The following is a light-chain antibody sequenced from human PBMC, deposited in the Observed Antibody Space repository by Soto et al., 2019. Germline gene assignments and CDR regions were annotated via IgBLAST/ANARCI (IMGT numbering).Light chain of an antibody. CDR2: EAS. Sequence: DIQMTQSPSTLSAYVGDRVTITCRASQSVTTWLAWYHQKPGTAPKLLIYEASSLQNGVPPRFSGSGSGTEFTLTISSLQPDDFGTYYCQQYNSYPWTFGQGTKVEIK. J-gene: IGKJ1*01. V-gene: IGKV1-5*03. CDR1: QSVTTW. CDR3: QQYNSYPWT.